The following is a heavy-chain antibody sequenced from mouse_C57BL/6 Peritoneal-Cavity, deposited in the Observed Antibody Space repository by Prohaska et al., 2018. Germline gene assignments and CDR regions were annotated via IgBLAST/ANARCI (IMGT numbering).Heavy chain of an antibody. Sequence: EVKLLQSGGGLVQPGGSPKLSCAASGIDFSRYWMSWVRRAPGKGLEWIGEINPDSSTINYAPSLKDKFIISRDNTKNTLYLQMSKVRSEDTALYYCASSNSYAMDYWGQGTSVTVSS. D-gene: IGHD2-5*01. CDR2: INPDSSTI. V-gene: IGHV4-1*01. J-gene: IGHJ4*01. CDR3: ASSNSYAMDY. CDR1: GIDFSRYW.